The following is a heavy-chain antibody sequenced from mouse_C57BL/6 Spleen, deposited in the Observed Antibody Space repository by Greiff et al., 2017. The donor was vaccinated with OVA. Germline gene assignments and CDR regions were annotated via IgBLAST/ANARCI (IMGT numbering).Heavy chain of an antibody. Sequence: VQLVESGPGLVAPSQSLSITCTVSGFSLTSYAISWVRQPPGKGLEWLGVIWTGGGTNYNSALKSRLSISKDNSKSQVFLKMNSLQTDDTARYYCAAIYYDYERGYAMDYWGQGTSVTVSS. CDR1: GFSLTSYA. J-gene: IGHJ4*01. CDR2: IWTGGGT. V-gene: IGHV2-9-1*01. D-gene: IGHD2-4*01. CDR3: AAIYYDYERGYAMDY.